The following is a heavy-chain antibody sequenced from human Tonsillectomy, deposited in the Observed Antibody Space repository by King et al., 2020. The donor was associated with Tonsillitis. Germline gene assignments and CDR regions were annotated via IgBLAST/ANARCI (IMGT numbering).Heavy chain of an antibody. J-gene: IGHJ3*02. CDR2: ISWNSGSI. D-gene: IGHD3-22*01. CDR1: GFTFDDYA. CDR3: AKDYYDSSGYYLSAFDT. Sequence: QLVQSGGGLVQPGRSLRLSCAASGFTFDDYAMHWVRQAPGKGLEWVSGISWNSGSIGYADSVKGRFTISRDNAKNSLYLQMNSLRAEDTALYYCAKDYYDSSGYYLSAFDTWGQGTMVTVSS. V-gene: IGHV3-9*01.